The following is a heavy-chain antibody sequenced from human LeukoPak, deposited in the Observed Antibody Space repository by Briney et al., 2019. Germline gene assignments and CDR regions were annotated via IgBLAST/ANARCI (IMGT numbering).Heavy chain of an antibody. J-gene: IGHJ6*03. V-gene: IGHV4-38-2*02. CDR1: GYSISSGYY. CDR2: IYYSGST. Sequence: SETLSLTCTVSGYSISSGYYWGWIRQPPGKGLEWIGSIYYSGSTYYNPSLKSRVTISVDTSKNQFSLKLSSVTAADTAVYYCARTTEGGYTYGYFYYYYMDVWGKGTTVTISS. D-gene: IGHD5-18*01. CDR3: ARTTEGGYTYGYFYYYYMDV.